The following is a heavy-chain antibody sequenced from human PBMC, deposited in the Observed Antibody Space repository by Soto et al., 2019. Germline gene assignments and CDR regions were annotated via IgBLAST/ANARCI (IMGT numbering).Heavy chain of an antibody. V-gene: IGHV1-69*13. D-gene: IGHD3-9*01. CDR2: FIPIFGTA. Sequence: ASVKVSCKASGGTFSSYAISWVRQAPGQGLEWMGGFIPIFGTANYAQKFQGRVTITADESTSTAYMELSSLRSEDTAVYYCARGQYYDILTGYYAPYYYYGMDVWGQGTTVTVSS. CDR1: GGTFSSYA. CDR3: ARGQYYDILTGYYAPYYYYGMDV. J-gene: IGHJ6*02.